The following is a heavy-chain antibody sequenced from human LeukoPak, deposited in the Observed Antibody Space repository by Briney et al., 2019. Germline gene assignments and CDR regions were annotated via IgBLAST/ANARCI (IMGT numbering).Heavy chain of an antibody. CDR3: ARQIIGYSSSWYEDAFDI. D-gene: IGHD6-13*01. V-gene: IGHV1-69*01. J-gene: IGHJ3*02. Sequence: ASVEVSCKASGGTFSSYAISWVRQAPGQGLEWMGGIIPIFGTANYAQKFQGRVTITADESTSTAYMELSSLRSEDTAVYYCARQIIGYSSSWYEDAFDIWGQGTMVTVSS. CDR1: GGTFSSYA. CDR2: IIPIFGTA.